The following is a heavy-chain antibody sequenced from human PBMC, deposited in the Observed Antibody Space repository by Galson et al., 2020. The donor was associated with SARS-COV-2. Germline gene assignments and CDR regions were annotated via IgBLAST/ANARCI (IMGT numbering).Heavy chain of an antibody. CDR2: IYHSGP. V-gene: IGHV4-4*08. Sequence: SETLSLTCTVSGGSISSHYWTWIRQPPGKGLEWIGYIYHSGPNYNPSHKSRVTISADTSKNQNPRKLTAVTAADTAVYYCATVTSQYWYFDLWGRGPLVTVSS. CDR3: ATVTSQYWYFDL. J-gene: IGHJ2*01. CDR1: GGSISSHY. D-gene: IGHD2-21*02.